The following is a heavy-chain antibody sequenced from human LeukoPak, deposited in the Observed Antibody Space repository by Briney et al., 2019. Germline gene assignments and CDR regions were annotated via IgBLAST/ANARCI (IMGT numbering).Heavy chain of an antibody. D-gene: IGHD6-13*01. CDR2: ISAYNGNT. V-gene: IGHV1-18*01. CDR1: VYTFTRYG. Sequence: ASVKVSCKASVYTFTRYGISWVRQAPGQGLEWVGWISAYNGNTKYAQKLQGRVTMTTETSTSTAYMELRSLRSDDTAVYYCARGDSSSWYNPINWFDPWGQGTLVTVSS. CDR3: ARGDSSSWYNPINWFDP. J-gene: IGHJ5*02.